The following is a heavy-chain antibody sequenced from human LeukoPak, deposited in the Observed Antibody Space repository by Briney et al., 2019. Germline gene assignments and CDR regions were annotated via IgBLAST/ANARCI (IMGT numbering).Heavy chain of an antibody. CDR3: ARQLWFGEYYFDY. Sequence: GGSLRLSCAASGFTFSNYSMNWVRQAPGKGLEWVSSISSSSSYIYYADSVKGRFTISRDNAKNSLYLQMNSLRAEDTAVYYCARQLWFGEYYFDYWGQGTLVTVSS. V-gene: IGHV3-21*01. CDR2: ISSSSSYI. D-gene: IGHD3-10*01. J-gene: IGHJ4*02. CDR1: GFTFSNYS.